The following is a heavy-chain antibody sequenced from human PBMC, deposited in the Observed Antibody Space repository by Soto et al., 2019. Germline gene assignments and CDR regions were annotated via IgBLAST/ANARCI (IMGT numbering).Heavy chain of an antibody. D-gene: IGHD2-8*01. CDR1: GYTFTSYD. J-gene: IGHJ6*02. V-gene: IGHV1-8*01. Sequence: QVQLVQSGAEVKKPGASVKVSCKASGYTFTSYDINWVRQATGQGLEWMGWMNPNSGNTGYAQKYQGRVTMTRNTSISTAYMELSSLRSEDTAVYYCAREVSHCTNGVCYIGADYYYYGMDVWGQGTTVTVSS. CDR3: AREVSHCTNGVCYIGADYYYYGMDV. CDR2: MNPNSGNT.